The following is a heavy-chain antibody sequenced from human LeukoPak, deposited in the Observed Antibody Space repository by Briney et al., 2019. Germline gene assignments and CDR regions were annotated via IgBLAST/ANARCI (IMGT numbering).Heavy chain of an antibody. CDR3: ARGGGGGPSGSREGY. J-gene: IGHJ4*02. V-gene: IGHV3-7*01. Sequence: GGSLRLSCAASGFTFSSYWMSWVRQDPGKGLEWVANIKQDGSEKYYVDSVKGRFTISRDNAKNSLYLQMNSLRAEDTAVYYCARGGGGGPSGSREGYWGPGTLVTVSS. CDR2: IKQDGSEK. D-gene: IGHD1-26*01. CDR1: GFTFSSYW.